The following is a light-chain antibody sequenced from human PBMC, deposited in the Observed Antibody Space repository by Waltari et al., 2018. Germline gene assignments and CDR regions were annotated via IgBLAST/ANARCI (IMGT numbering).Light chain of an antibody. Sequence: QSVLTQPPSASGATGQRVPISCSASSSTVGGNPVSWYQQLPGTAPKLLIRNNNRRPSGVPKRFSGSKSGTSASLAISGLQSEDEAYYYCASWDDTLNGPVFGGGTKLTVL. J-gene: IGLJ3*02. CDR3: ASWDDTLNGPV. V-gene: IGLV1-44*01. CDR1: SSTVGGNP. CDR2: NNN.